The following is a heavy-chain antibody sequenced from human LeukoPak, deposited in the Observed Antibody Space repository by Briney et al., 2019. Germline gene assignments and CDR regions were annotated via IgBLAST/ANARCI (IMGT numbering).Heavy chain of an antibody. D-gene: IGHD6-19*01. V-gene: IGHV3-23*01. CDR3: ARGKGIAVSSLDS. Sequence: PGGSLRLSCAVSGFTFSSYAMSWVRQAPGKGLEWVSGISGSGTSTYYADSVKGRFTISRDNSKNTMPLQMNSLRAEDTALYYCARGKGIAVSSLDSWGQGTLVTVSS. J-gene: IGHJ4*02. CDR1: GFTFSSYA. CDR2: ISGSGTST.